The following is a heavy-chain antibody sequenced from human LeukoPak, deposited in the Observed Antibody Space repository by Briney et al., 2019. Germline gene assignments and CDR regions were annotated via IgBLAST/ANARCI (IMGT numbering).Heavy chain of an antibody. Sequence: PSETLSLTCNVSGYSITSGYYWGWIRQPPGKGLEWIGEINHSGSTNYNPSLKSRVTISVDTSKNQFSLKLSPVTAADTAVGYCARNDHYDPDAFDIWGQGTMVTVSS. CDR1: GYSITSGYY. CDR3: ARNDHYDPDAFDI. J-gene: IGHJ3*02. CDR2: INHSGST. V-gene: IGHV4-38-2*02. D-gene: IGHD3-22*01.